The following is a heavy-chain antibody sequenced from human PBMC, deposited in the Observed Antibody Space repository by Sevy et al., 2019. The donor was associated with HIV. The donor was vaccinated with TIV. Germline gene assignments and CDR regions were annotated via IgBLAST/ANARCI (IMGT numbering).Heavy chain of an antibody. D-gene: IGHD2-8*01. J-gene: IGHJ3*02. CDR2: ISSSSGTL. CDR1: GFTLSKYN. Sequence: GGSLRLSCAASGFTLSKYNMKWVRQAPGKGLEWVSYISSSSGTLYYADSVKGRFTISRDNAKNSLYLQMNSLRDEDTAVYYCARGVSRAFDIWGQGTMVTVSS. CDR3: ARGVSRAFDI. V-gene: IGHV3-48*02.